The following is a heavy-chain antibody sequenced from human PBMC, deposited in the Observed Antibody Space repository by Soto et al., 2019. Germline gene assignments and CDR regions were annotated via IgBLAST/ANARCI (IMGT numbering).Heavy chain of an antibody. CDR3: TTKMTIGFPFDL. D-gene: IGHD3-3*01. CDR2: IKSKTDGGTT. J-gene: IGHJ2*01. V-gene: IGHV3-15*01. CDR1: GFTFSNAW. Sequence: GGSLRLSCAASGFTFSNAWMSWVRQAPGKGLEWVGRIKSKTDGGTTDYAAPVKGRFTISRDDSKNTLYLQMNSLKTEDTAVYYCTTKMTIGFPFDLWGRGTLVTVSS.